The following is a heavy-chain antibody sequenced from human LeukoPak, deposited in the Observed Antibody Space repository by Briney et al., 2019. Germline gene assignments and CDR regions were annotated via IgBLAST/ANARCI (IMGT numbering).Heavy chain of an antibody. D-gene: IGHD2-2*01. V-gene: IGHV3-33*01. Sequence: GGSLRLSCAASGFTFSSYGMHWVRQAPGKGLEWVAIIWHDESNKDYADSVKGRFIISRDTSKNTLYLQMNSLRVEDTAVYYCARDYCDSTTCLFEYWGQGTPVTVSS. CDR3: ARDYCDSTTCLFEY. CDR2: IWHDESNK. J-gene: IGHJ4*02. CDR1: GFTFSSYG.